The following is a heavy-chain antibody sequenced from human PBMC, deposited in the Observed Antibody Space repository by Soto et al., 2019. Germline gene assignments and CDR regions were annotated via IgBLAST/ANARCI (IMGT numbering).Heavy chain of an antibody. CDR1: GYTFTSYD. D-gene: IGHD3-10*01. CDR3: AAGVFGEFYYSYGMDV. CDR2: MNTNSGNT. Sequence: QVQLVQSGAEVKKPGASVKVSCKASGYTFTSYDINWVRQATGQGLEWMGWMNTNSGNTGYAQKFQGRVTTTRNTSISKAYLELSSLRSEDTAVYYCAAGVFGEFYYSYGMDVWGQGTTVTVSS. J-gene: IGHJ6*02. V-gene: IGHV1-8*01.